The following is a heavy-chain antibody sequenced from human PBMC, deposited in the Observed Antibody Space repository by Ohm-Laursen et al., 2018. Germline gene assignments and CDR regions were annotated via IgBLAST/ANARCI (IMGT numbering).Heavy chain of an antibody. D-gene: IGHD3/OR15-3a*01. CDR2: IISDGSTT. CDR1: GFTFSDYW. V-gene: IGHV3-74*01. Sequence: SLRLSCTASGFTFSDYWMHWVRQGPGKGLVWVSHIISDGSTTTYADSVKGRFTISRDNAKNTLYLQMNSLRAEGTAVYYCVRDPLAYGTGFDVWGRGTLVTISS. J-gene: IGHJ2*01. CDR3: VRDPLAYGTGFDV.